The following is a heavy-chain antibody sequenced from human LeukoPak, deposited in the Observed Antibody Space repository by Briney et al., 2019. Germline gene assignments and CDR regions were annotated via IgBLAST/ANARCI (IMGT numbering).Heavy chain of an antibody. J-gene: IGHJ4*02. D-gene: IGHD4-11*01. CDR2: IYSGGNI. V-gene: IGHV3-53*01. CDR1: GVTVSSNY. Sequence: GGSLRLSCAASGVTVSSNYMSWVRQAPGRGLQWVSVIYSGGNIYYADSVKGRFTISRDNSKNTLFLQMNSLRVEDTAVYYCARDSVSTTEDYWGQGTLVTVSS. CDR3: ARDSVSTTEDY.